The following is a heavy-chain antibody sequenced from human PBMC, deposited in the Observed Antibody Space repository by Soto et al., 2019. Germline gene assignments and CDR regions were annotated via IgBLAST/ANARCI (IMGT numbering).Heavy chain of an antibody. CDR1: GYTFTSYG. J-gene: IGHJ4*02. D-gene: IGHD3-10*01. CDR2: ISAYNGNT. V-gene: IGHV1-18*01. Sequence: QVPLVQSGAEVKKPGASVKVSCKASGYTFTSYGISWVRQAPGQGREGMGWISAYNGNTNYAQKLQGRVTMTTDTSTSTAYMELRSLRSDDTAVYYCARGPRITMVRGVIDYWGEGTLVTVSS. CDR3: ARGPRITMVRGVIDY.